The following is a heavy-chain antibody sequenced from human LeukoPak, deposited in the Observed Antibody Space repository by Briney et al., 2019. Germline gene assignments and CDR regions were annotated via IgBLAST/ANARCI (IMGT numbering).Heavy chain of an antibody. CDR1: GYTFTNYY. V-gene: IGHV1-46*01. J-gene: IGHJ4*02. CDR2: INPSGGST. CDR3: ARAGITGTFDS. Sequence: ASVKVSCKASGYTFTNYYMHWVRQAPGQGLEWMGTINPSGGSTTYPQKFQGRVTMTRDTSTSTVYMDLSSLRSDDTAIYYCARAGITGTFDSWGQGTLVTVSS. D-gene: IGHD1-20*01.